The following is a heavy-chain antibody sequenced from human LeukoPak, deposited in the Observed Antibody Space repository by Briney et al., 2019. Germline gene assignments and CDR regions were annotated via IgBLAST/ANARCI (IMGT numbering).Heavy chain of an antibody. Sequence: GESVSLSCAASGLTLCSLWMMGVGPARGEARECVANIKQGGREKTYVDSVKVRFTISRANAKTSLYLQMNSLRAEDTAVYSCARGLSYVLWSSSMNYYYYSYMDVWGKGITVTVSS. CDR2: IKQGGREK. CDR3: ARGLSYVLWSSSMNYYYYSYMDV. CDR1: GLTLCSLW. J-gene: IGHJ6*03. D-gene: IGHD3-3*01. V-gene: IGHV3-7*01.